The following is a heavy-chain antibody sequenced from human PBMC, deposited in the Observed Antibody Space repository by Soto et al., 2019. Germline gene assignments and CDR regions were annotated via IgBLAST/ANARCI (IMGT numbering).Heavy chain of an antibody. Sequence: EVKLLESGGDFVQPGGSLSRSCAASGVTFRSYAMSWVRQAPGKGLVWVSSISDAGGSTYYADSVAGRFTISRDNSQPTRYLQMNSLSEEDTAVYYCATYEGLAIVVGGDFDVWGQGTTVTFSA. D-gene: IGHD1-26*01. CDR2: ISDAGGST. V-gene: IGHV3-23*01. CDR3: ATYEGLAIVVGGDFDV. J-gene: IGHJ3*01. CDR1: GVTFRSYA.